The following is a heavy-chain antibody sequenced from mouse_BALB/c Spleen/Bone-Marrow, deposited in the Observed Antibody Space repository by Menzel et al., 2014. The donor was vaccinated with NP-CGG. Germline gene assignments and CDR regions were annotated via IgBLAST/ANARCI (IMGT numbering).Heavy chain of an antibody. V-gene: IGHV5-6*02. Sequence: EVMLVESGGDLVRPRGSLKLSCAASGFTFSSYGMSWVRQTPDKRLERVATISTGAGYIYDPDSVKGRFTISRDNGKNTLYLQMSSLKSEDTAMYYCARYRHGNAFSYYAMDYWGQGTSVTVSS. CDR1: GFTFSSYG. J-gene: IGHJ4*01. D-gene: IGHD2-1*01. CDR3: ARYRHGNAFSYYAMDY. CDR2: ISTGAGYI.